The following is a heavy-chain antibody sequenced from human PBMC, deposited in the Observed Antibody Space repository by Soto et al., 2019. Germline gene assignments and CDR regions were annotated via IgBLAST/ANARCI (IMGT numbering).Heavy chain of an antibody. V-gene: IGHV4-34*01. J-gene: IGHJ4*02. D-gene: IGHD2-8*02. CDR2: INHSGST. CDR3: ARDKITGHFDY. Sequence: QVQLQQWGAGLLKPSETLSLTCAVYGGSFSGYYWTWIRQPPGTGLEWIGEINHSGSTNYNPSINSRVTISVDTSMNQFSLKLTSVTAADTAVYYCARDKITGHFDYWGQGTLVTVSS. CDR1: GGSFSGYY.